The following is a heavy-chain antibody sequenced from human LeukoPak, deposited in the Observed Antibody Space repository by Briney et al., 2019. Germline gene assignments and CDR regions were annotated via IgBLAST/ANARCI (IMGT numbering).Heavy chain of an antibody. CDR3: AKDQYFVTGYYSHMDV. CDR2: ISSSGVTI. Sequence: GGSLRLSCAASAFTFSTYEMNWVRQAPGKGLEWVSFISSSGVTIYYADSVMGRFTISRDNAKNSLYLQMNRLRAEDTAVYYCAKDQYFVTGYYSHMDVWGKGTTVTISS. D-gene: IGHD2-21*02. J-gene: IGHJ6*03. CDR1: AFTFSTYE. V-gene: IGHV3-48*03.